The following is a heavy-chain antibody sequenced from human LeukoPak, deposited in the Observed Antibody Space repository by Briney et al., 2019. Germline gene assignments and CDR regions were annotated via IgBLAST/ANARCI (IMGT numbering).Heavy chain of an antibody. J-gene: IGHJ5*02. V-gene: IGHV4-30-4*01. CDR3: ARVDGFWNSFDP. Sequence: PSETLSLTCTVSGGSVSSGDYYWSWIRQPPGKGLEWIGYIYYSGTTYYNPSLKSRLTVSLDTSKNQFSLKLCSVTAADTAVYYCARVDGFWNSFDPWGQGTLVIVSS. CDR2: IYYSGTT. CDR1: GGSVSSGDYY. D-gene: IGHD3-3*01.